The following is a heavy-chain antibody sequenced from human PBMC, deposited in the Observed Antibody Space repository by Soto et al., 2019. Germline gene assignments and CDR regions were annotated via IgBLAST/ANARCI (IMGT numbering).Heavy chain of an antibody. Sequence: EVQLLESGGDLVQPGGSLRLSCAASGFTFSSYAMSWVRHAPGKGLEWVSGVSGSGGSTYYADSVKGRFTISRDNSKNTLNLQRNSLRAEDTPVYYCAKDPPAYGSGYQNFWGQGTLISVSS. CDR3: AKDPPAYGSGYQNF. J-gene: IGHJ4*02. V-gene: IGHV3-23*01. CDR1: GFTFSSYA. CDR2: VSGSGGST. D-gene: IGHD6-19*01.